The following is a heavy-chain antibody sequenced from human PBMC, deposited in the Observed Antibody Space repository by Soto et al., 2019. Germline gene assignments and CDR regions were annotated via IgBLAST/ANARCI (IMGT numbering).Heavy chain of an antibody. Sequence: SGTLSLTCADSGGSISSSNWWSWVRQPPGKGLEWIGEIYHSGSTNYNPSLKSRVTISVDKSKNQFSLKLSSVTAADTAVYYCARARRGGDSGYYYYGMDVWGQGTTVTVSS. V-gene: IGHV4-4*02. CDR3: ARARRGGDSGYYYYGMDV. CDR2: IYHSGST. J-gene: IGHJ6*02. D-gene: IGHD2-21*02. CDR1: GGSISSSNW.